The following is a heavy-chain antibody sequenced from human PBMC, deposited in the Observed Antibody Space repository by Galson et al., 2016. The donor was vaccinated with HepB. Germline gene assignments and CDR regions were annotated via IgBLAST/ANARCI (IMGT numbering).Heavy chain of an antibody. J-gene: IGHJ3*02. CDR1: GASVSSGDYY. V-gene: IGHV4-61*08. Sequence: SETLSLTCTVSGASVSSGDYYWNWVRQPPGKGLEWIGDIYYSGNTNYSPSLKSRITISVDTSKNQFSLKLSYVTAADTAVYYCSRDVHYGDLHHDAFDIWGQGTMVTVSS. CDR2: IYYSGNT. D-gene: IGHD4-17*01. CDR3: SRDVHYGDLHHDAFDI.